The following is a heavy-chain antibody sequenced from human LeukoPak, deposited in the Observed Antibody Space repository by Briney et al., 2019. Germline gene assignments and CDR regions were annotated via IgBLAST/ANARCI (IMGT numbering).Heavy chain of an antibody. J-gene: IGHJ4*02. V-gene: IGHV1-18*04. CDR1: GYTFTSYG. CDR2: TSAYDGNT. D-gene: IGHD4-17*01. Sequence: ASVKVSCKASGYTFTSYGISWVRQAPGQGLEWMGWTSAYDGNTNYAQKLQGRVTMTTDTSTSTAYMELRSLRSDDTAVYYCARDGSTVTTPGYWGQGTLVTVSS. CDR3: ARDGSTVTTPGY.